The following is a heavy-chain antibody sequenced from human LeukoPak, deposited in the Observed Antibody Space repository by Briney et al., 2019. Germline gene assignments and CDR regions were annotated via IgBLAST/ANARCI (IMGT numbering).Heavy chain of an antibody. V-gene: IGHV3-48*03. CDR1: GFTFSSYE. CDR2: ISSSGSAT. CDR3: ARDLYYYVPGGYVPGLPDY. J-gene: IGHJ4*02. D-gene: IGHD3-10*02. Sequence: GGSLRLSCAATGFTFSSYEMNWVRQAPGKGLEWLSYISSSGSATSYADSVKGRFTISKDNAKKSLFLQMNSLRAEDTAVYYCARDLYYYVPGGYVPGLPDYWGQGTLVTVSS.